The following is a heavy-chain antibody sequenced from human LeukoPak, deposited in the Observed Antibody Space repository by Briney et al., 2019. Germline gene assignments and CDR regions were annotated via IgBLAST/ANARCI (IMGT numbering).Heavy chain of an antibody. CDR1: GYTFTSYD. D-gene: IGHD2-2*01. CDR3: ARYWTSATCYAFDP. CDR2: MNPNSGNT. Sequence: ASVKVSCKASGYTFTSYDINLVRQATGQGLEWMGWMNPNSGNTGYAQKFQGRVTMTRNTSISTAYMELSSLRSEDTAVYYCARYWTSATCYAFDPWGQGSLVTVSS. J-gene: IGHJ5*02. V-gene: IGHV1-8*01.